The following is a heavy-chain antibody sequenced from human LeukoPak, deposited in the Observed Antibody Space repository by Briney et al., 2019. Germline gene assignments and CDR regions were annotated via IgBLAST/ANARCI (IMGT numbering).Heavy chain of an antibody. V-gene: IGHV3-43*01. CDR2: ITWNAGTT. CDR3: AKDMASGGAGSSIFDF. Sequence: GGSLRLSCAASGFTFDDSAMHWVRQAPGKGLEWVSLITWNAGTTFYSDSVKGRFTISRDNSKNSLYLQMNSLRTEDTALYSCAKDMASGGAGSSIFDFWGQGTMVTVSS. CDR1: GFTFDDSA. J-gene: IGHJ3*01. D-gene: IGHD2-15*01.